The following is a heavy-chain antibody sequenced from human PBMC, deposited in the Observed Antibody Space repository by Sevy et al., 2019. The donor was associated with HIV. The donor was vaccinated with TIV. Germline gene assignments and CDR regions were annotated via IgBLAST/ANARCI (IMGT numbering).Heavy chain of an antibody. Sequence: GGSLRLSCAASGFTFNSYTMNWVRQAPGKGLEWVSSVSFASNHIYYADSVRGRFTISRDNAKNSLYLQMNSLRAEDTAVYYCARPYGSGSWEAFDLWGQGTMVTVSS. CDR2: VSFASNHI. V-gene: IGHV3-21*01. J-gene: IGHJ3*01. D-gene: IGHD3-10*01. CDR1: GFTFNSYT. CDR3: ARPYGSGSWEAFDL.